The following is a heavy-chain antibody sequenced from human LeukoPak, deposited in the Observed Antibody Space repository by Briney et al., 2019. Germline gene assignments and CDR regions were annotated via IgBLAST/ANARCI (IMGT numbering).Heavy chain of an antibody. J-gene: IGHJ4*02. CDR2: IYSGGST. Sequence: GGSLRLSCAASGFIVSRNYMSWVRQAPGKGLEWVSVIYSGGSTYYADSVKGRFTISRDNSKNTLYLQMNSLRAEDTAVYYCARSGAVGVFDYWGQGTLVTVSS. CDR3: ARSGAVGVFDY. V-gene: IGHV3-53*01. CDR1: GFIVSRNY. D-gene: IGHD6-19*01.